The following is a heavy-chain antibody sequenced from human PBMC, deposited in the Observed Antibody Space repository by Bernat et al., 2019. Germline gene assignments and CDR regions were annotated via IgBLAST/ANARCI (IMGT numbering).Heavy chain of an antibody. CDR2: IIPIFGTA. J-gene: IGHJ6*03. Sequence: QVQLVQSGAEVKKPGSSVKVSCKASGGTFSSYAISWVRQAPGQGLEWMGGIIPIFGTANYAQKFQGRVTITADESTSTAYMELSSLRSEDTAVYYCASAYEDMSPIMGYYYYMDVWGKGTTVTVSS. D-gene: IGHD2-15*01. CDR3: ASAYEDMSPIMGYYYYMDV. V-gene: IGHV1-69*01. CDR1: GGTFSSYA.